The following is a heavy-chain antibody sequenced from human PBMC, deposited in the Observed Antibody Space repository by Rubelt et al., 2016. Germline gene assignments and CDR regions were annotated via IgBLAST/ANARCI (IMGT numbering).Heavy chain of an antibody. CDR2: INPTDSET. V-gene: IGHV5-10-1*01. J-gene: IGHJ4*02. CDR1: GYTFTNNW. Sequence: EVQLVQSGAEVKKPGESLRITCKGSGYTFTNNWITWVRQMPGKGLEWMGRINPTDSETNYSPSFQGHVTISADKSIRTAYRQGNSLKAADSAIYYCTRGHGWTDYWGQGTLVTVSS. D-gene: IGHD6-19*01. CDR3: TRGHGWTDY.